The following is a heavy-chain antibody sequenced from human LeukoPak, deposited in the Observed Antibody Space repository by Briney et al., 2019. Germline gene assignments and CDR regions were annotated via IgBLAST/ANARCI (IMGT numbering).Heavy chain of an antibody. CDR2: IYYSGST. CDR1: GFFVSSGYY. D-gene: IGHD5-24*01. J-gene: IGHJ4*02. Sequence: MTSETLSLTCSVSGFFVSSGYYWGWIRQPPGKGLEWIGSIYYSGSTYYNPSLKSRVTISVDTSKNQFSLKLSSVTAADTAVYYCARGRVQGRWRDLDYWGQGTLVTVSS. CDR3: ARGRVQGRWRDLDY. V-gene: IGHV4-38-2*02.